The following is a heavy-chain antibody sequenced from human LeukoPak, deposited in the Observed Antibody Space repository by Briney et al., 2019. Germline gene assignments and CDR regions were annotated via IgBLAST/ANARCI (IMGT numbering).Heavy chain of an antibody. CDR2: IISDGSST. CDR1: GFTFNRFW. J-gene: IGHJ3*02. D-gene: IGHD6-19*01. Sequence: GGSLRLSCAASGFTFNRFWMHWVRPAPGKGLVWVSRIISDGSSTNYADSVKGRFTISRDNAKNTLYLQMNSLRAEDTALYYCAREDVDITVATSGAFDIWGQGTMVTVSS. CDR3: AREDVDITVATSGAFDI. V-gene: IGHV3-74*01.